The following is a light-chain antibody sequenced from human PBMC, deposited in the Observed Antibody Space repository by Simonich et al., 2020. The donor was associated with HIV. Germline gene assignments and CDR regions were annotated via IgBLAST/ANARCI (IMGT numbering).Light chain of an antibody. CDR3: QQRSNWPST. J-gene: IGKJ4*01. V-gene: IGKV3-15*01. Sequence: EIVKTQSPATLSVSPGGKATFSCRASQSVSSNLAWYQQKPGQAPRLLIYGASARATGIPARFSGSGSGTEFTLTISSLQSEDFAVYYCQQRSNWPSTFGGGTKVEIK. CDR1: QSVSSN. CDR2: GAS.